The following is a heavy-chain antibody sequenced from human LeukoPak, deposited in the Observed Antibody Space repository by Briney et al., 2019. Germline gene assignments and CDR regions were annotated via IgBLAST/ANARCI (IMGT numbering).Heavy chain of an antibody. CDR2: VKQDGSEK. D-gene: IGHD6-13*01. CDR3: ARVAWDSSSWYRIDY. J-gene: IGHJ4*02. CDR1: GFTFSSYW. Sequence: GGSLRLSCAASGFTFSSYWMTWVRQAPGKGLEWVANVKQDGSEKYYVDSVRGRFTISRHNAENSLFLQMNSLRAEDTAVYYCARVAWDSSSWYRIDYWGQGTLVTVSS. V-gene: IGHV3-7*01.